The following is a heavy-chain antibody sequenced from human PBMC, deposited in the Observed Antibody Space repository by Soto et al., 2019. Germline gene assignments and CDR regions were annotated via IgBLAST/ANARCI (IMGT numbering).Heavy chain of an antibody. Sequence: SETLSLTCTVSGGSISSYYWSWIRQPPGKGLEWVGYIYYSGSTNYNPSLKSRVTISVDTSKNQFSLKLSSVTAADTAVYYCAREGYSYVDYWGQGTLVTVSS. V-gene: IGHV4-59*01. J-gene: IGHJ4*02. CDR3: AREGYSYVDY. CDR2: IYYSGST. D-gene: IGHD5-18*01. CDR1: GGSISSYY.